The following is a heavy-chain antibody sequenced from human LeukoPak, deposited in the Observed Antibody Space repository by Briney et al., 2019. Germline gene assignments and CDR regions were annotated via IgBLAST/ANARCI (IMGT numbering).Heavy chain of an antibody. V-gene: IGHV1-2*02. CDR1: GYTFTAFF. J-gene: IGHJ4*02. CDR2: INPNSGAT. Sequence: GASVKVSCKASGYTFTAFFLHWVRQAPGQRLEWMGWINPNSGATDYPQNFHGRVTLTRDTSISTAYMELSRLRSDDTAVYYCASGYRFGNWGQGTLVTVSS. D-gene: IGHD5-18*01. CDR3: ASGYRFGN.